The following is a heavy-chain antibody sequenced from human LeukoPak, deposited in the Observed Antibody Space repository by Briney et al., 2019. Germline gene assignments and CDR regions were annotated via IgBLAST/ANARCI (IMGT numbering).Heavy chain of an antibody. D-gene: IGHD3-16*02. CDR3: ARGRIEKRLSAYYFDY. V-gene: IGHV4-34*01. J-gene: IGHJ4*02. CDR2: INHSGST. CDR1: GGSFSGYY. Sequence: SETLSLTCAVYGGSFSGYYWSWLRQPPGKGLEWIGEINHSGSTNYNPSLKSRVTISVDTSKNQFSLKLSSVTAADTAVYYCARGRIEKRLSAYYFDYWGQGTLVTVSS.